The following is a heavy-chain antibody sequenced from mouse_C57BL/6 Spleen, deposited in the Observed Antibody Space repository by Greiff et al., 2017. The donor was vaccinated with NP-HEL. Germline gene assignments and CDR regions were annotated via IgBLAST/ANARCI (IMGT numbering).Heavy chain of an antibody. CDR3: ARGSYDDYGFAY. D-gene: IGHD2-13*01. J-gene: IGHJ3*01. Sequence: EVQLQQSGPELVKPGASVKISCKASGYTFTDYYMNWVKQSHGKSLEWIGDINPNNGGTSYNQKFKGKATLTVDKSSSTAYMELRSLTSEDSAVYYCARGSYDDYGFAYWGQGTLVTVSA. CDR1: GYTFTDYY. CDR2: INPNNGGT. V-gene: IGHV1-26*01.